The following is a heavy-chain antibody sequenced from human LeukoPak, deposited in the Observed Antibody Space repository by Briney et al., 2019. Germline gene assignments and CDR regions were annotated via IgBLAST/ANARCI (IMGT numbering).Heavy chain of an antibody. CDR3: ARDDSSSWYWVAYYFDY. J-gene: IGHJ4*02. Sequence: ASVKVSCKASGYTFTSYYMHWVRQAPGQGLEWMGIINPSGGSTSYAQKFQDRVTMTRDTSISTAYMELSRLRSDDTAVYYCARDDSSSWYWVAYYFDYWGQGTLVTVSS. CDR2: INPSGGST. V-gene: IGHV1-46*01. D-gene: IGHD6-13*01. CDR1: GYTFTSYY.